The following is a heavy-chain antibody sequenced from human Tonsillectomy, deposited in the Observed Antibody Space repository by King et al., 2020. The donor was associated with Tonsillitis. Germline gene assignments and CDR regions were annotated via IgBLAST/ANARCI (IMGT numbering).Heavy chain of an antibody. Sequence: QLVQSGPEVKKPGTSVKVSCKASGFTFSKSAVQWVRQARGQRLEWIGWIAVGSAKTDYAQKFQERVTITRDMSTSTAYMELSSLRSDDTAVYYCAAESDRCLGATCYASGYFDYWGQGTLVTVSS. CDR3: AAESDRCLGATCYASGYFDY. V-gene: IGHV1-58*01. CDR1: GFTFSKSA. J-gene: IGHJ4*02. D-gene: IGHD4/OR15-4a*01. CDR2: IAVGSAKT.